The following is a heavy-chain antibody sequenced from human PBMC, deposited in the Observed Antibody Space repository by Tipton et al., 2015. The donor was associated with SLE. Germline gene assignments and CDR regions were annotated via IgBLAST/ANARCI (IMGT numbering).Heavy chain of an antibody. CDR1: GGSISSSSYY. J-gene: IGHJ4*02. CDR3: ARGEVAGPALGY. D-gene: IGHD6-19*01. V-gene: IGHV4-61*02. CDR2: IYTSGST. Sequence: LRLSCTVSGGSISSSSYYWGWIRQPAGKGLEWIGRIYTSGSTNYNPSLKSRVTISVDTSKNQFSLKLTSVTAADTAVYYCARGEVAGPALGYWGQGTLVTVSS.